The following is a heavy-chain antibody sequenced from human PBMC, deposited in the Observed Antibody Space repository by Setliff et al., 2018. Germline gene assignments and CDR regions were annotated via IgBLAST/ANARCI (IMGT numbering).Heavy chain of an antibody. CDR2: INHSGST. CDR3: RFWSSYYKNDY. V-gene: IGHV4-34*01. J-gene: IGHJ4*02. Sequence: SETLSLTCTVYGASFSDYYWGWIRQPPGKGLEWIAEINHSGSTNYNPSLNSRVSVSVDTPTNQFSLKVFSVTAADTAVYYCRFWSSYYKNDYWAQGTLVTVSS. CDR1: GASFSDYY. D-gene: IGHD3-3*01.